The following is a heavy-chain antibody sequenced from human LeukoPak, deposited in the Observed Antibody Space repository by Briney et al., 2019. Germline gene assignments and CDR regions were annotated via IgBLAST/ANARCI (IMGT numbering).Heavy chain of an antibody. CDR3: ARGTGYSTGWFDP. CDR2: INPNTGGT. CDR1: GYIFTVYY. Sequence: GASVKVSCKASGYIFTVYYMPWVRQAPGQGLEWMGWINPNTGGTNYAHKFQGRVTMTRDTSISTAYMELSRLRSDDTAVYYCARGTGYSTGWFDPWGQGTLVTVSS. D-gene: IGHD6-25*01. V-gene: IGHV1-2*02. J-gene: IGHJ5*02.